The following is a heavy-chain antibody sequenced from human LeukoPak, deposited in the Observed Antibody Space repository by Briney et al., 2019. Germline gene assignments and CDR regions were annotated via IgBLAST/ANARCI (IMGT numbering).Heavy chain of an antibody. D-gene: IGHD2-15*01. V-gene: IGHV1-3*01. Sequence: ASVKVSCKASGYTFTSYAMHWVRQAPGQRLEWMGWINAGNGNTKYSQKFQGRVTITRDTSASTAYMELSGLRSEDTAVYYCARGYCSGGSCDLSWFDPWGQGTLVTVSS. CDR2: INAGNGNT. CDR3: ARGYCSGGSCDLSWFDP. J-gene: IGHJ5*02. CDR1: GYTFTSYA.